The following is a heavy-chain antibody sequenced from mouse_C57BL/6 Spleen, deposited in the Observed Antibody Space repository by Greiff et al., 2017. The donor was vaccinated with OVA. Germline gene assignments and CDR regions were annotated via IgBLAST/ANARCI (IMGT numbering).Heavy chain of an antibody. J-gene: IGHJ4*01. Sequence: QVQLQQPGAELVKPGASVKLSCKASGYTFTSYWMQWVKQRPGQGLEWIGEIDPSDSYTNYNQKFKGKATLTVDTSSSTAYMQLSSLTSEDSAVYYCARKSSTWGAMDYWGQGTSVTVAS. V-gene: IGHV1-50*01. CDR1: GYTFTSYW. D-gene: IGHD1-1*01. CDR2: IDPSDSYT. CDR3: ARKSSTWGAMDY.